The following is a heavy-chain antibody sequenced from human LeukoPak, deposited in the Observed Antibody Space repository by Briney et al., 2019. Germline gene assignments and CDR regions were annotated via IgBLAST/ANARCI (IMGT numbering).Heavy chain of an antibody. CDR2: ISSSSSYI. V-gene: IGHV3-21*01. Sequence: GGSLRLSCAASGFTFSSYSMNWVRQAPGKGLEWVSSISSSSSYIYYADSVKGRFTISRDNAKNSLYLQMNSLRAEDTAVYYCARNYYDSSGYSSDVDYWGQGTLATVSS. CDR3: ARNYYDSSGYSSDVDY. D-gene: IGHD3-22*01. CDR1: GFTFSSYS. J-gene: IGHJ4*02.